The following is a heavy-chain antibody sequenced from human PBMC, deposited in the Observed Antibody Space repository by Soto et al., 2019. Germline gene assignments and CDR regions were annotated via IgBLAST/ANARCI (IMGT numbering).Heavy chain of an antibody. CDR1: GGSISSSSYY. V-gene: IGHV4-39*01. J-gene: IGHJ3*02. D-gene: IGHD3-3*01. CDR3: ARQRESGYYTPRGAFDT. Sequence: PSETLSLTCTVSGGSISSSSYYWGWIRQPPGKGLEWIGSIYYSGSTYYNPSLKSRVTISVDTSKNQFSLKLSSVTAADTAVYYCARQRESGYYTPRGAFDTWGQGTVVTVSS. CDR2: IYYSGST.